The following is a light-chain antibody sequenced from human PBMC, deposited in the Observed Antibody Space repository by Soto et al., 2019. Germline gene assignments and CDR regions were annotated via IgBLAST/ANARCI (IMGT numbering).Light chain of an antibody. CDR2: DAS. V-gene: IGKV1-5*01. CDR1: QSISSW. CDR3: QQYDSFSPYT. Sequence: DIQMTQSPSTLSASVGDRVTITCRASQSISSWLAWYQQKPGKAPKLLMYDASSLESGVPSRFSGSGSGTEFTITITSLQPDDFATYYCQQYDSFSPYTFGHGTKLEI. J-gene: IGKJ2*01.